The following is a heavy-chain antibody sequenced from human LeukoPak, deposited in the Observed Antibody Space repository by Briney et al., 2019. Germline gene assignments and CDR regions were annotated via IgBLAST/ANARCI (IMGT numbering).Heavy chain of an antibody. CDR1: GFTFNSYW. CDR2: IRQDGSEE. D-gene: IGHD1-26*01. J-gene: IGHJ4*02. Sequence: GVSLRLPCAASGFTFNSYWMTWVRQSPGKGLEWVAHIRQDGSEEYYVDSVKGRFTISRDSANNSLYLQMNSLRVEDTAVYYCARWSGSRHSVDYWGQGTLVTVSS. CDR3: ARWSGSRHSVDY. V-gene: IGHV3-7*04.